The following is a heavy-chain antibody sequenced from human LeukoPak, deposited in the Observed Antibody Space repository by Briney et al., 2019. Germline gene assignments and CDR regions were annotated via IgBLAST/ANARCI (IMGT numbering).Heavy chain of an antibody. CDR2: INHSGST. D-gene: IGHD1-26*01. V-gene: IGHV4-34*01. CDR3: ARGSRYSGSYYRAYYYYMDV. Sequence: PSETLSLTCAVYGGSLSGYYWSWIRQPPGKGLEWIGEINHSGSTNYNPSLKSRVTISVDTSKNQFSLKLSSVTAADTAVYYCARGSRYSGSYYRAYYYYMDVWGKGTTVTVSS. CDR1: GGSLSGYY. J-gene: IGHJ6*03.